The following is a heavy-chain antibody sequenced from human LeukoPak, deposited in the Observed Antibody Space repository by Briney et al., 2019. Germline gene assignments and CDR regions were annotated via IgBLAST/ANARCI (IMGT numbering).Heavy chain of an antibody. Sequence: PSETLSLTCAVYGGSFSGYYWSWIRQPPGKGLEWIGEINHSGSTNYNPPLKSRVTISVDTSKNQFSLKLGSVTAADTAVYYCARGRYSYGYTAPFDYWGQGTLVTVSS. V-gene: IGHV4-34*01. CDR2: INHSGST. CDR3: ARGRYSYGYTAPFDY. J-gene: IGHJ4*02. D-gene: IGHD5-18*01. CDR1: GGSFSGYY.